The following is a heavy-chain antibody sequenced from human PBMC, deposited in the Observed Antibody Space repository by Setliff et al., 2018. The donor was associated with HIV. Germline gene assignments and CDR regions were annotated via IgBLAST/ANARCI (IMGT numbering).Heavy chain of an antibody. V-gene: IGHV3-23*01. D-gene: IGHD3-22*01. Sequence: QPSETLSLTCAVYGGSISSSNWWSWVRQAPGKGLEWVSAISGGGGTTYYADSVKGRFTISRDNSKNTLYLQMESLRAEDTAFYYCAKERNPYYYDISGYSWFDPWGQGTLVTVSS. CDR2: ISGGGGTT. CDR1: GGSISSSNW. J-gene: IGHJ5*02. CDR3: AKERNPYYYDISGYSWFDP.